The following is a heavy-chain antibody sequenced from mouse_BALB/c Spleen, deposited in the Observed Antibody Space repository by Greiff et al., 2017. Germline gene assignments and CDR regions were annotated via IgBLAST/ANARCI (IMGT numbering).Heavy chain of an antibody. CDR1: GYSITSGYY. V-gene: IGHV3-6*02. CDR3: ARGRWLLFDY. CDR2: ISYDGSN. Sequence: EVQVVESGPGLVKPSQSLSLTCSVTGYSITSGYYWNWIRQFPGNKLEWMGYISYDGSNNYNPSLKNRISITRDTSKNQFFLKLNSVTTEDTATYYCARGRWLLFDYWGQGTTLTVSS. J-gene: IGHJ2*01. D-gene: IGHD2-3*01.